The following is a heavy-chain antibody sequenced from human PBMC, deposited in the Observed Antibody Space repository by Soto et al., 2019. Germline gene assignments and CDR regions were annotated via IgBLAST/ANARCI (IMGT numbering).Heavy chain of an antibody. CDR1: GGSISSGGYS. CDR3: ARDFADCSGGSCYNWFDL. J-gene: IGHJ5*02. V-gene: IGHV4-30-2*01. CDR2: IYHSGST. D-gene: IGHD2-15*01. Sequence: SETLSLTCAVSGGSISSGGYSWSWIRQPPGKGLEWIGYIYHSGSTYYNPSLKSRVTISVDRSKNQFSLKLSSVTAADTAVYYCARDFADCSGGSCYNWFDLWGQGTLVTVSS.